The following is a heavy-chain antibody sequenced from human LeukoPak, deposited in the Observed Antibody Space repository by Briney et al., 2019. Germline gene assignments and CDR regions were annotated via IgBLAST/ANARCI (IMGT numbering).Heavy chain of an antibody. J-gene: IGHJ4*02. CDR2: IYYSGST. CDR1: GGSISSSSYY. CDR3: ASPRHGSSWYSFDY. V-gene: IGHV4-39*01. D-gene: IGHD6-13*01. Sequence: SSETLSLTCTVSGGSISSSSYYWGWIRQPPGKGLEWIGSIYYSGSTYYNPSLKSRVTISVDTSKNQCSLKLSSVTAADTAVYYCASPRHGSSWYSFDYWGQGTLVTVSS.